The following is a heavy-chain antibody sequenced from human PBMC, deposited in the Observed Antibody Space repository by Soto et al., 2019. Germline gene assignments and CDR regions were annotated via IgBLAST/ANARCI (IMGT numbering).Heavy chain of an antibody. Sequence: QLQLQESGSGLVKPSQTLSLTCAVSGGSISSGGYSWSWIRQPPGKGLEWIGYIYHSGSTYYNPTLQRRVTISVDRSKNQFSLELSSVTAADTAVYYCARVGSSWYYFDYWGQGTLGTVSS. CDR1: GGSISSGGYS. CDR3: ARVGSSWYYFDY. D-gene: IGHD6-13*01. CDR2: IYHSGST. J-gene: IGHJ4*02. V-gene: IGHV4-30-2*01.